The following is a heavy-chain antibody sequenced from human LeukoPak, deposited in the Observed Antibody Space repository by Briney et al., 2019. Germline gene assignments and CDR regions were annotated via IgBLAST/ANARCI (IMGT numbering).Heavy chain of an antibody. D-gene: IGHD1-26*01. CDR3: AKFKFRSYQSKGEFDY. V-gene: IGHV3-23*01. CDR2: ISGRGGST. CDR1: GFTFSSYA. J-gene: IGHJ4*02. Sequence: GGSLRLSCAASGFTFSSYAMSWVRQAPGKGLEWVSAISGRGGSTYYADSVKGRFTISRGNSKNTLYLQMNSLRAEDTAVYYCAKFKFRSYQSKGEFDYWGQGTLVTVSS.